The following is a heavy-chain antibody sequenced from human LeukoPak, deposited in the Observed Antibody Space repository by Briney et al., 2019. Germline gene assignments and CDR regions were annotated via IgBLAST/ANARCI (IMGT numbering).Heavy chain of an antibody. Sequence: PGRSLRLSCAASGFIFANYAMHWVRQAPGKGLEWVALISYDGSDKYYANSVKGRFTISRDNSDNTLYLQMNSLRAEDTAVYYCARYAWSLGPAPGTPLFDYWGQGTLVTVSS. D-gene: IGHD6-13*01. V-gene: IGHV3-30-3*01. J-gene: IGHJ4*02. CDR3: ARYAWSLGPAPGTPLFDY. CDR1: GFIFANYA. CDR2: ISYDGSDK.